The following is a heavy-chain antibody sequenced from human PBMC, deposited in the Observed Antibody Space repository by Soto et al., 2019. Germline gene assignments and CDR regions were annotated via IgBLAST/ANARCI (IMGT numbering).Heavy chain of an antibody. CDR2: ISGSGDST. Sequence: EVQLLESGGGLVQPGGSLRLSCAASGFPFSSYAMSWVRQAPGKGLEWVSVISGSGDSTYYADSVKGRFTISRDNSKNTLYLQMNSLRAEDTAVYYCAKRTSGWYFDYWGQGTLVTVSS. CDR3: AKRTSGWYFDY. D-gene: IGHD6-19*01. CDR1: GFPFSSYA. J-gene: IGHJ4*02. V-gene: IGHV3-23*01.